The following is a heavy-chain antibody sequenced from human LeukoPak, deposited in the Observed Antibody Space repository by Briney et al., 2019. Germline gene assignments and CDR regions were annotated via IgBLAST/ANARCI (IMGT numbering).Heavy chain of an antibody. Sequence: WASVKVSCKASGYTFTSNYIHWVRQATGQGLEWMGMIYPRDGSTSYAQKFQGRVTVTRDTSTSTVHMELSGLRSEDTAVYYCARDQEGFDYWGQGTLVTVSS. CDR1: GYTFTSNY. CDR3: ARDQEGFDY. J-gene: IGHJ4*02. V-gene: IGHV1-46*01. CDR2: IYPRDGST.